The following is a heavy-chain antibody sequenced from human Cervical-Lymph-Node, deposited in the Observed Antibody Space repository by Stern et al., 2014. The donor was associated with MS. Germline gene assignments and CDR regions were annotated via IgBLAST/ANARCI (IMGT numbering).Heavy chain of an antibody. CDR3: ARDAYSYGLRWFDP. D-gene: IGHD5-18*01. CDR2: IYYSGST. J-gene: IGHJ5*02. Sequence: QVQLVESGPGLVKPSQTLSLTCTVSGGSISSGGYYWSWIRPHPGQGLEWIGYIYYSGSTYYNPSLKSRVTISVDTSKNQFSLKLSSVTAADTAVYYCARDAYSYGLRWFDPWGQGTLVTVSS. V-gene: IGHV4-31*03. CDR1: GGSISSGGYY.